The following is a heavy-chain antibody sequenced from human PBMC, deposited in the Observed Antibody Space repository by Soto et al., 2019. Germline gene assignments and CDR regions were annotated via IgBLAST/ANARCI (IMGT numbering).Heavy chain of an antibody. V-gene: IGHV3-7*01. CDR3: ASRCRRGGCDSVTPI. CDR1: GVCFSGYW. CDR2: INHDGSAI. Sequence: GGSLTLSCAASGVCFSGYWLSWVRQLPGKWPEWVAKINHDGSAIHYIDSVKGRFTISRDNAKNPLYLKMNSVTAEDTAVYYCASRCRRGGCDSVTPIWGQGTLVTVSS. J-gene: IGHJ4*02. D-gene: IGHD2-15*01.